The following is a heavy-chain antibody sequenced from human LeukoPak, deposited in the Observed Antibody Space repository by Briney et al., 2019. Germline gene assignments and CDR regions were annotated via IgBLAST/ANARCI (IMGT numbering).Heavy chain of an antibody. CDR3: ARALRSYCSGGSCPTYFDY. J-gene: IGHJ4*02. D-gene: IGHD2-15*01. CDR1: GYSISSGYY. V-gene: IGHV4-38-2*02. CDR2: IYHSGST. Sequence: SETLSLTCTVSGYSISSGYYWGWIRQPPGKGLEWIGSIYHSGSTYYNPSLKSRVTISVDTSKNQFSLKLSSVTAADTAVYYCARALRSYCSGGSCPTYFDYWGQGTLVTVSS.